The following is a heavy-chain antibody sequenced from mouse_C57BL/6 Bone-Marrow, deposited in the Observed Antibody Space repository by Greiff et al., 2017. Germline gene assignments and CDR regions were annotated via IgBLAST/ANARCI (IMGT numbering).Heavy chain of an antibody. CDR1: GYTFTSYG. Sequence: LQESGAELARPGASVKLSCKASGYTFTSYGISWVKQRTGQGLEWIGEIYPRSGNTYYNEKFKGKATLTADKSSSTAYMELRSLTSEDSAVYFCARRDEGFAYWGQGTLVTVSA. V-gene: IGHV1-81*01. D-gene: IGHD3-3*01. CDR3: ARRDEGFAY. J-gene: IGHJ3*01. CDR2: IYPRSGNT.